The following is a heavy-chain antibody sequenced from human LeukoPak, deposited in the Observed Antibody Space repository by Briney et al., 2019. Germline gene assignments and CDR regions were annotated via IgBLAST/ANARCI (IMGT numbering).Heavy chain of an antibody. CDR1: GFTFSSYA. D-gene: IGHD2-2*02. Sequence: GESLRLSCAASGFTFSSYAMTWVRQAPGKGLEWVSSISGSGGSGVSTYYADSVKGRFTISRDNSKNTLYLQMSSLRAEDTAVYYCAKGGYCSTTSCYMGRSYYYYMDVWGKGTTVTVSS. CDR2: ISGSGGSGVST. CDR3: AKGGYCSTTSCYMGRSYYYYMDV. V-gene: IGHV3-23*01. J-gene: IGHJ6*03.